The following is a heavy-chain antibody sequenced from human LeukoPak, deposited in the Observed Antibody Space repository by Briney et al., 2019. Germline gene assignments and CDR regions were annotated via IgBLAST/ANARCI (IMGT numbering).Heavy chain of an antibody. CDR2: IYYSGST. Sequence: PAETLSLTCTVSGGSISSYYWSWIRQPPGKGLKWIGYIYYSGSTNYNPSLKSRVTISVDTSKNQFSLKLSSVTAADTAVYYCASYIVGATPYFDYWGQGTLVTVSS. CDR1: GGSISSYY. J-gene: IGHJ4*02. V-gene: IGHV4-59*01. CDR3: ASYIVGATPYFDY. D-gene: IGHD1-26*01.